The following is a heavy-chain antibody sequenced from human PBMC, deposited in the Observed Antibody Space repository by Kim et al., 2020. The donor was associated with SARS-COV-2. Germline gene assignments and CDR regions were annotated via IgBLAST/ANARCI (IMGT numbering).Heavy chain of an antibody. CDR3: ARGSRVAAPYFDY. D-gene: IGHD6-13*01. V-gene: IGHV4-61*01. CDR2: IYYSGST. CDR1: GGSVSSGSYY. Sequence: SETLSLTCTVSGGSVSSGSYYWSWIRQPPGKGLEWIGYIYYSGSTNYNPSLKSRVTISVDTSKNQFSLKLSSVTAADTAVYYCARGSRVAAPYFDYWGQGTLVTVSS. J-gene: IGHJ4*02.